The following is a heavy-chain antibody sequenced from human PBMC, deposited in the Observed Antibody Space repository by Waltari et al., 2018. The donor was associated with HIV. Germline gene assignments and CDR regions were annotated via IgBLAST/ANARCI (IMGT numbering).Heavy chain of an antibody. D-gene: IGHD6-19*01. CDR2: TCVYNVKT. Sequence: QVQLVQSGAEVKKPGASVKVSCKASGYTFNSYGISWVRQAPGQGLEWMGWTCVYNVKTNYPQELRGRVPMTTDTPKCTAYMELRSLGSDVMAVYCCARRRGGQWLAGGLDYWGQGTLVTVSS. CDR1: GYTFNSYG. J-gene: IGHJ4*02. V-gene: IGHV1-18*03. CDR3: ARRRGGQWLAGGLDY.